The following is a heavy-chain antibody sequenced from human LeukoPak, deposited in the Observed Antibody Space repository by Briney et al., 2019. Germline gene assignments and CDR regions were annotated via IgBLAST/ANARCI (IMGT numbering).Heavy chain of an antibody. CDR2: ISGTGGTT. Sequence: LGGSLRLSCAASGFTFYSYAMSWVRQAPGKGLEWVSAISGTGGTTYYAASVKGRFTISRDNSENALYLQMNSLTADDTGLYYCAKEGSGSLYYLHYWGQGTLVTVSS. CDR1: GFTFYSYA. V-gene: IGHV3-23*01. CDR3: AKEGSGSLYYLHY. D-gene: IGHD1-26*01. J-gene: IGHJ4*02.